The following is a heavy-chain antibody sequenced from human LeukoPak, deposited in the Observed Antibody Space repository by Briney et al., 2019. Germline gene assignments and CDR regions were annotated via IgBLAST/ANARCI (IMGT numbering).Heavy chain of an antibody. CDR1: GFTFDDYA. J-gene: IGHJ4*02. V-gene: IGHV3-9*01. Sequence: HPGRSLRLSCAASGFTFDDYAMHWVRQAPGKGLEWVSGISWNSGSIGYADSVKGRFTISRDNAKNSLFLQMNSLRAEDTALYYCAKEAYSGYYRAIDCWGQGTQVTVSS. CDR3: AKEAYSGYYRAIDC. CDR2: ISWNSGSI. D-gene: IGHD3-22*01.